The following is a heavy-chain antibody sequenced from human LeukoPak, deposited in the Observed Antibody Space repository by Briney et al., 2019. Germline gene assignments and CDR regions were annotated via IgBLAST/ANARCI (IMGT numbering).Heavy chain of an antibody. J-gene: IGHJ4*02. V-gene: IGHV3-9*01. D-gene: IGHD6-13*01. CDR1: GFTFDDYA. CDR3: AKAAPGTGRFDY. Sequence: GGSLRLSCAASGFTFDDYAMRWVRQAPGKGLELVSVISSNSRTIGYAYSVNRPFPISTHNAKNSLYLQINSLTAEDTALYYCAKAAPGTGRFDYCGQGTLVTISS. CDR2: ISSNSRTI.